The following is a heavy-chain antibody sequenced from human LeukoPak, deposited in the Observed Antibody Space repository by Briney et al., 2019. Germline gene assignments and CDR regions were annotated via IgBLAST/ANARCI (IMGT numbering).Heavy chain of an antibody. CDR1: GFTFSSYA. Sequence: GRSLRLSCAASGFTFSSYAMHWVRQAPGKGLEWVAVISYDGSNKYYADSVKGRFTISRDNSKNMLYLQMNSLRAEDTAVYYCAREVGIAAAGYFDYWGQGTLVTVSS. CDR2: ISYDGSNK. CDR3: AREVGIAAAGYFDY. J-gene: IGHJ4*02. V-gene: IGHV3-30-3*01. D-gene: IGHD6-13*01.